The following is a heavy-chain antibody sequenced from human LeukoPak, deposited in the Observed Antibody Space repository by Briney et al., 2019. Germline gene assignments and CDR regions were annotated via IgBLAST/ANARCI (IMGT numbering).Heavy chain of an antibody. J-gene: IGHJ4*02. CDR3: AAGRMITEVNALDY. V-gene: IGHV4-34*01. CDR1: GGSFSGYY. Sequence: PSETLSLTCAVYGGSFSGYYWSWIRQPPGKGLEWIGEINHSGSTNYNPSLKSRVTISVDTSRNQFSLKMNSMTAADTALYYCAAGRMITEVNALDYWGQGTLVTVSS. D-gene: IGHD3-22*01. CDR2: INHSGST.